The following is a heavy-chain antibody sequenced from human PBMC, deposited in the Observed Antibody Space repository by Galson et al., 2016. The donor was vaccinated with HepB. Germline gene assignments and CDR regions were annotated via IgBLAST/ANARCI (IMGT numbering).Heavy chain of an antibody. Sequence: PALVKPTQTLTLTCAFSGFSLTTTGVGVGWIRQPPGKALECLALIFWDDETRYSPSLKSRLNITKDTSKNHVVLTMTDMDPVDAGTYYCAHTTGVGYFDLLGQGTLVTVSS. CDR1: GFSLTTTGVG. CDR3: AHTTGVGYFDL. CDR2: IFWDDET. V-gene: IGHV2-5*02. J-gene: IGHJ4*02. D-gene: IGHD4-11*01.